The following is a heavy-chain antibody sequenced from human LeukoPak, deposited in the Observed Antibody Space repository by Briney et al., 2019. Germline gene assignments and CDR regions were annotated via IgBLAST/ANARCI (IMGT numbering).Heavy chain of an antibody. D-gene: IGHD6-13*01. V-gene: IGHV3-74*01. Sequence: PGGSLRLSCAASGFTFSSSAMSWVRQAPGKGLVWVSHINGDGSTTSYADSVKGRFTISRDNAKNTVYLQMNSLRAEDTAVYYCAKGGSSSPRSTFDYWGQGTLLTVSS. CDR2: INGDGSTT. CDR1: GFTFSSSA. J-gene: IGHJ4*02. CDR3: AKGGSSSPRSTFDY.